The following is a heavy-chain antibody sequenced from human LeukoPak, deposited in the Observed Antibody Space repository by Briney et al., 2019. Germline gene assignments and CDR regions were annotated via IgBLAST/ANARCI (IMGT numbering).Heavy chain of an antibody. J-gene: IGHJ4*02. V-gene: IGHV3-30-3*01. CDR3: ARDLGYSSSIGGDY. D-gene: IGHD6-6*01. CDR2: ISYDGSNK. Sequence: GGSLRLSCEASGFTFSSYAMHWVRQAPGKGLEWVAVISYDGSNKYYADSVKGRFTISRDNSKNTLYLQMNSLRAEDTAVYYCARDLGYSSSIGGDYWGQGTLVTVSS. CDR1: GFTFSSYA.